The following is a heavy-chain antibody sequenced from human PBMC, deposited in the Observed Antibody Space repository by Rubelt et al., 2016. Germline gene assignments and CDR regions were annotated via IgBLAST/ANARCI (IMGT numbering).Heavy chain of an antibody. CDR2: IICNGGST. D-gene: IGHD2-21*02. CDR3: AKESNGGVTFDY. J-gene: IGHJ4*02. CDR1: GFTFSSYA. Sequence: VQLVESGGGVVQPGRSLRLSCAASGFTFSSYAMHWVRQAPGTGLEYVSAIICNGGSTYYADSVKGRVTISRDKSKNTLYLQMSSLRAEDTAVYYCAKESNGGVTFDYRGQGTRVTVSS. V-gene: IGHV3-64D*09.